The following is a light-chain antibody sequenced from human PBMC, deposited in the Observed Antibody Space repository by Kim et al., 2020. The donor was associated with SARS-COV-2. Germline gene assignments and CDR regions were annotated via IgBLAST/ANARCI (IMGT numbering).Light chain of an antibody. CDR2: AAS. V-gene: IGKV3-11*01. CDR1: QSINNF. CDR3: QHRYNWPFT. Sequence: EIVLTQSPVTLSLSPGERATLSCRASQSINNFLAWYQQKPGQAPRLLIYAASNRATGVPARFSGSGSGTDFTLTISSLEPEDFAVYYCQHRYNWPFTFGGGTKVDIK. J-gene: IGKJ4*01.